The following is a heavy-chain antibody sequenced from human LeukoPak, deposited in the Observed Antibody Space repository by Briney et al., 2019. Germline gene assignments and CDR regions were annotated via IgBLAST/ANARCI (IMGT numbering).Heavy chain of an antibody. CDR2: ISSSSSYT. J-gene: IGHJ4*02. Sequence: PGGPLRLSCAASGFTFSDYYMSWIRQAPGKGLEWVSFISSSSSYTNYADSVKGRFTISRDNAKNSLYLQVNSLRAEDTAVYYCARDFKAVAGTSHEVFDYWGQGTLVTVSS. CDR3: ARDFKAVAGTSHEVFDY. D-gene: IGHD6-19*01. CDR1: GFTFSDYY. V-gene: IGHV3-11*05.